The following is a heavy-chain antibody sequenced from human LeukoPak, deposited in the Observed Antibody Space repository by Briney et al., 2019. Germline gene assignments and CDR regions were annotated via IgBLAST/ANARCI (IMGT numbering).Heavy chain of an antibody. CDR3: AKDSPQSKYYYYYYGMDV. D-gene: IGHD5/OR15-5a*01. CDR1: GFTFSSYA. J-gene: IGHJ6*02. Sequence: PGGSLRLSCAASGFTFSSYAMHWVRQAPGKGLEWVAVISYDGSNKYYADSVKGRFTISRDNSKNTLYLQMNSLSAEDTAVYYCAKDSPQSKYYYYYYGMDVWGQGTTVTVSS. CDR2: ISYDGSNK. V-gene: IGHV3-30-3*01.